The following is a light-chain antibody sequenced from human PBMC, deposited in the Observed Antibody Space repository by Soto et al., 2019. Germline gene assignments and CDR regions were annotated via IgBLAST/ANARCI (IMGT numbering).Light chain of an antibody. CDR1: QGSNDN. J-gene: IGKJ1*01. V-gene: IGKV1-17*03. CDR3: LQHNTFPWT. CDR2: GAF. Sequence: DIQMTQSPSAMSASLGDRVTITCRASQGSNDNLAWFQQKLGQVPNPLIYGAFSLLHGVPSRFSDSGSGTEFTLTFSSLQPEDFAADYCLQHNTFPWTFGQGTKVEIQ.